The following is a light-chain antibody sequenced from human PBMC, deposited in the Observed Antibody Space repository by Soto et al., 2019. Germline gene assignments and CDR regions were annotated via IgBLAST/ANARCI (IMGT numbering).Light chain of an antibody. V-gene: IGKV3-11*01. CDR3: QQRHNWPIT. Sequence: EKVMTQSPATLSVSPGERATLSCRASQSVNIYLAWYQQKPGQAPRLLIFGASSRATGIPARFSGSGSGTDFTLTISGLEPADLGVYYCQQRHNWPITFGQGTRLEIK. J-gene: IGKJ5*01. CDR2: GAS. CDR1: QSVNIY.